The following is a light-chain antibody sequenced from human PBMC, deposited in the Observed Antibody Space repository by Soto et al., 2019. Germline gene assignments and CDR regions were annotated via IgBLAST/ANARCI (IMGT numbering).Light chain of an antibody. Sequence: QSVLTQPPSVSGAPGQRVTISCTGTSSNIGAGFDVHWYQQLPGTAPKRLIYGNTNRPSGVPDRFSDSKSGTSASLAITGLQAEEEADYYCQSYDSSLSGVVFGGGTKVTVL. V-gene: IGLV1-40*01. CDR3: QSYDSSLSGVV. CDR1: SSNIGAGFD. J-gene: IGLJ3*02. CDR2: GNT.